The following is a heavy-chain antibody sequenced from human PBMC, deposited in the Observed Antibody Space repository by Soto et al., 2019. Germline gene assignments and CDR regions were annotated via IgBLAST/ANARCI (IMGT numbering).Heavy chain of an antibody. J-gene: IGHJ4*02. V-gene: IGHV3-7*01. D-gene: IGHD4-17*01. CDR3: ARGVTTVDY. CDR1: GFSFTTYW. CDR2: INKDGSDK. Sequence: EGQLVESGGGLVQPGESRRLSCAASGFSFTTYWMSWVRQAPGKGLEWVATINKDGSDKYYVDSVKGRFTIARDSAKNSLYLQMNSLRVEDTAVYYCARGVTTVDYWGQGTLVTVSS.